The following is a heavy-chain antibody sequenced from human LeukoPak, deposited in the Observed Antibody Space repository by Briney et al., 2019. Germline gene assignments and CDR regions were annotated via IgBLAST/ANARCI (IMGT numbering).Heavy chain of an antibody. CDR2: IYYPESA. V-gene: IGHV4-39*01. J-gene: IGHJ6*02. CDR1: GGSIASSGFY. CDR3: GRHVSSGWDYYYGLDV. Sequence: KPSETLSLTCRVSGGSIASSGFYWGWIRQPPGKGLEWIGSIYYPESAHYNPSLESRVTISVDTSKKQFSLTLSSVTATDTGVYYCGRHVSSGWDYYYGLDVWGQGTTVTVS. D-gene: IGHD6-19*01.